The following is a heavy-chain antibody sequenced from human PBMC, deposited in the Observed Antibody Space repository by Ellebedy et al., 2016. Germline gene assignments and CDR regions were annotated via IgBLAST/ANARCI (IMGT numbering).Heavy chain of an antibody. D-gene: IGHD1-26*01. CDR2: INHSGST. CDR1: GGSFSGYY. J-gene: IGHJ3*02. V-gene: IGHV4-34*01. CDR3: ARAGTSGAFDI. Sequence: SETLSLXXAVYGGSFSGYYWSWIRQPPGKGLEWIGEINHSGSTNYNPSLKSRVTISVDASKNQFSLKLSSVTAADTAVYYCARAGTSGAFDIWGQGTMVTVSS.